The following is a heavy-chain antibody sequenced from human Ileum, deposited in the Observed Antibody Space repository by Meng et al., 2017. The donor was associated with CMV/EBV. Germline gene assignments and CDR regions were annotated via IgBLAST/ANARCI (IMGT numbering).Heavy chain of an antibody. V-gene: IGHV3-11*04. CDR1: VFSFCHYY. CDR3: ARVECGGDCYDY. J-gene: IGHJ4*02. Sequence: CAVSVFSFCHYYVGWIRHATREGLEWVLYICNSGCTIFYADSVEGRFPLSRDNAKNSLYLKINSLRAEDTAVYFCARVECGGDCYDYWGQGTLVTVSS. D-gene: IGHD2-21*01. CDR2: ICNSGCTI.